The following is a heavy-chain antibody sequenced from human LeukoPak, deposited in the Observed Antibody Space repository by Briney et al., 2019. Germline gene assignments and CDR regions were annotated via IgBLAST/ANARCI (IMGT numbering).Heavy chain of an antibody. Sequence: SETLSLTCTVSGGSISPYYWNWIRQPPGKGLEWIGYISDTGNTNYNPSLKSRVTISVDTSKNQVSLKLRSVTAADTAVYYCARDLGDWFNPWGQGTLVTVSS. CDR2: ISDTGNT. CDR1: GGSISPYY. CDR3: ARDLGDWFNP. D-gene: IGHD3-16*01. V-gene: IGHV4-59*01. J-gene: IGHJ5*02.